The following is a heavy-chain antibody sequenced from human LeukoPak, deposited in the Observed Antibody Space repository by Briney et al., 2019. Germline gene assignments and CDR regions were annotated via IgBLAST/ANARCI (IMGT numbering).Heavy chain of an antibody. V-gene: IGHV1-18*04. J-gene: IGHJ4*02. Sequence: ASVKVSCKASGYTFTGYYMHWVRQAPGQGLEWMGWISAYNGNTNYAQKVQGRVTMTTDTSTSTANMEMRSLRSDDTAVYYCARVPGQRYSSGWYPDYWGQGTLVTVSS. D-gene: IGHD6-19*01. CDR3: ARVPGQRYSSGWYPDY. CDR1: GYTFTGYY. CDR2: ISAYNGNT.